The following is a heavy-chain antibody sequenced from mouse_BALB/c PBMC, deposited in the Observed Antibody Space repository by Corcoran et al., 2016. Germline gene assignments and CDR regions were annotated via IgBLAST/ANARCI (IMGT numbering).Heavy chain of an antibody. V-gene: IGHV1-9*01. CDR3: ADYGNLYAMDY. D-gene: IGHD2-1*01. CDR2: ILPGSGST. J-gene: IGHJ4*01. CDR1: GYTFSSYW. Sequence: QVQLQQSGAELMKPGASVKISCKATGYTFSSYWIEWVKQRPGHGLEWIGEILPGSGSTNYNEKFKGKATFTADTSSTTAYMQLSSLTSEDSAVYYGADYGNLYAMDYGGQGTSVTASS.